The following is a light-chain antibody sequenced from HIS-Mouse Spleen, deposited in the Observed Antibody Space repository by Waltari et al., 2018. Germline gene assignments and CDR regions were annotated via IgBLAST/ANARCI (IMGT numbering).Light chain of an antibody. Sequence: QSALTQPRSVSGSPGQSVPISCTGTSSDVGGFNYVPWYQQPPGKAPKLMIYDVSKRPSGVPDRFSGSKSGNTASLTISGLQAEDEADYYCCSYAGSYTFVFGGGTKLTVL. J-gene: IGLJ2*01. V-gene: IGLV2-11*01. CDR2: DVS. CDR3: CSYAGSYTFV. CDR1: SSDVGGFNY.